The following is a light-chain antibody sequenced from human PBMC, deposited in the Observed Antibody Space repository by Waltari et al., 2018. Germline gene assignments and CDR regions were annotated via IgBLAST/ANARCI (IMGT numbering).Light chain of an antibody. Sequence: EVVMTQSPATLSGSPGERATLPCWASQNIYTNLAWYQQSPGQPPRLLIYRASARASGVPARFSGSGSGTEFTLTISNLQSEDSAVYYCQQYNVWPPITFGQGTRLEFK. J-gene: IGKJ5*01. CDR1: QNIYTN. V-gene: IGKV3-15*01. CDR3: QQYNVWPPIT. CDR2: RAS.